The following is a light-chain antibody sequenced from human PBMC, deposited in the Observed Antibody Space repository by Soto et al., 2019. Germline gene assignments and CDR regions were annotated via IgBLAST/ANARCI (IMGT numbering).Light chain of an antibody. CDR3: QQYYDLTT. CDR2: WAS. J-gene: IGKJ1*01. V-gene: IGKV4-1*01. CDR1: RSVFASSFNKYH. Sequence: DIVMTQSPDSLALSLGERATINCKSSRSVFASSFNKYHIAWYQHKPGQPPRLLVYWASSRESGVPDRFSASGSGTDFNLTVNGLQAEDVATYYCQQYYDLTTFGQGTKVEIK.